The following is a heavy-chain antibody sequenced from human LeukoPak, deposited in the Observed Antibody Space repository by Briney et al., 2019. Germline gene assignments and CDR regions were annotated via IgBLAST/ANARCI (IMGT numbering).Heavy chain of an antibody. CDR2: IYSVGST. J-gene: IGHJ6*02. CDR3: ASYGLGSPLYGMDV. V-gene: IGHV3-53*04. D-gene: IGHD3-10*01. CDR1: GLSVSSNY. Sequence: PGGSLRLSYAASGLSVSSNYMNWVRQAPGKGLEWVSVIYSVGSTYYADSVKGRFTISRHNSKNTLYLQMNSLRVEDTAVYYCASYGLGSPLYGMDVWGQGTTVTVSS.